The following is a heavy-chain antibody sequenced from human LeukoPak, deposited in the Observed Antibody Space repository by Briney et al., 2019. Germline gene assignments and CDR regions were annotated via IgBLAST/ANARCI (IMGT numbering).Heavy chain of an antibody. Sequence: SETLSLTCTVSGGSISSGGYYWSWIRQHPGKGLEWIGYIYYSGSTYYNPSLKSRVTISVDTSKNQFSLRLTSLTAADTAIYYCARQFEPDGFPYDHWGQGTLVTVSS. D-gene: IGHD3-10*01. J-gene: IGHJ4*02. V-gene: IGHV4-31*03. CDR1: GGSISSGGYY. CDR3: ARQFEPDGFPYDH. CDR2: IYYSGST.